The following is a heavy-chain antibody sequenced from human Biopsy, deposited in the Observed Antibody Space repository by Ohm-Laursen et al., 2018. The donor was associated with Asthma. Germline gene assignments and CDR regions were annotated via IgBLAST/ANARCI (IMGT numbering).Heavy chain of an antibody. CDR3: ARGPELDV. Sequence: SDTLSLTCDVYPGSFSGLYWTWIRQSPEKGLEWIGETNERGVTNNNPSLKSRVIISIDTYWNRLSLKLTSVTAADTAVYYCARGPELDVWGQGTTVTVSS. CDR2: TNERGVT. V-gene: IGHV4-34*01. J-gene: IGHJ6*02. CDR1: PGSFSGLY.